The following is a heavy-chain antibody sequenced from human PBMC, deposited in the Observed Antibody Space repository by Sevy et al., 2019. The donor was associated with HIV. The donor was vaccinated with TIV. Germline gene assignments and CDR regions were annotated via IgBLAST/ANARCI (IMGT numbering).Heavy chain of an antibody. V-gene: IGHV4-59*12. D-gene: IGHD5-12*01. J-gene: IGHJ5*02. CDR2: IYYTGST. CDR1: GGSISAYY. Sequence: SETLSLTCTVSGGSISAYYWSWLRQPPGKGLEYIGDIYYTGSTYYNPSLKSRVTISVDTSKNQFSLNLRSVTAVDTAVYYCARAPPVRSGDDSLNWLDPWGQGILVTASS. CDR3: ARAPPVRSGDDSLNWLDP.